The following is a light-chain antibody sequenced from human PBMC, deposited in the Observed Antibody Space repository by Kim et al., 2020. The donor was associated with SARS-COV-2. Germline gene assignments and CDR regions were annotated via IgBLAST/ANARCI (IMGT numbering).Light chain of an antibody. J-gene: IGLJ1*01. CDR3: QSYDSSLSGSYV. CDR2: GNS. CDR1: NSNIGSVID. Sequence: VTTSCTRSNSNIGSVIDVRWYQPLPGTPPNLLSSGNSNRPSGVPDRFSGSKSGTSASLAITGLQAEDEADYYCQSYDSSLSGSYVFGTGTKVTVL. V-gene: IGLV1-40*01.